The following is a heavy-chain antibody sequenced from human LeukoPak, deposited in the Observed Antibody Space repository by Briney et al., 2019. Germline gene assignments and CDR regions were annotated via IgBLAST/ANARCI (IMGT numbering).Heavy chain of an antibody. CDR2: IRSKCNNYAT. V-gene: IGHV3-73*01. CDR3: NGSSDWYFDL. Sequence: VSLTLSFASSGFTFTVSSIHWVREASGKGLEVVSRIRSKCNNYATTYVSSVEGRFTISRDDSKKTADLQMNSLRTGDTSVYYCNGSSDWYFDLCGRGTLGT. D-gene: IGHD1-14*01. J-gene: IGHJ2*01. CDR1: GFTFTVSS.